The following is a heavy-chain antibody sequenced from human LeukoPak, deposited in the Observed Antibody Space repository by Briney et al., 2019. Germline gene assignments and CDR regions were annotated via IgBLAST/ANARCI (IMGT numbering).Heavy chain of an antibody. CDR3: ARLGRDCSSTSCYRFFAFDI. V-gene: IGHV5-51*01. CDR1: GYSFTSYW. Sequence: GESLKISCKGSGYSFTSYWIGWVRQMPGKGLEWMGIIYPGDSDTRYSPSFQGQVTISADKSIGTAYLQWSSLKASDTAMYYCARLGRDCSSTSCYRFFAFDIWGQGTMVTVSS. CDR2: IYPGDSDT. J-gene: IGHJ3*02. D-gene: IGHD2-2*01.